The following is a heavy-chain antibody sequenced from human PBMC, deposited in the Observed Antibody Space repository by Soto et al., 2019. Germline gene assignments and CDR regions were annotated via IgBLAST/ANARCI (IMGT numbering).Heavy chain of an antibody. CDR1: GGSFSGYY. V-gene: IGHV4-34*01. Sequence: WETLSLTCAVYGGSFSGYYWTWIRQPPGTGLEWIGEINHSGSTNYNPSLKSRVTISVDTSKNQFSLKPPSVTAADTAVYYCARNKIPGLFDFWGQGTPVTVSS. CDR3: ARNKIPGLFDF. CDR2: INHSGST. D-gene: IGHD2-21*01. J-gene: IGHJ4*02.